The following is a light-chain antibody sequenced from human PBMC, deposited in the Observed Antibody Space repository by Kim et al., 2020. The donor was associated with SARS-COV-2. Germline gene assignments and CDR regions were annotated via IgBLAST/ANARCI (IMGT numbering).Light chain of an antibody. V-gene: IGKV3-20*01. Sequence: SPGESATPSCRASQSVSSSYLAWYQQKPGQAPRLLIYGASSRATGIPDRCSGSGSGTDFTLTISRLEPEDFAVYYCQQYGSSPFTFGGGTKVDIK. CDR1: QSVSSSY. CDR2: GAS. CDR3: QQYGSSPFT. J-gene: IGKJ4*01.